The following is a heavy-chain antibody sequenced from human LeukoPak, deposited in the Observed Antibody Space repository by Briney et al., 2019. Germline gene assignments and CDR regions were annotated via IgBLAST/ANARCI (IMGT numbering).Heavy chain of an antibody. CDR2: INPNSGGT. CDR3: ARDRGTMVRGVIMPLDY. D-gene: IGHD3-10*01. V-gene: IGHV1-2*02. CDR1: GYTFTGYY. J-gene: IGHJ4*02. Sequence: ASVKVSCKASGYTFTGYYMHWVRQAPGQGLEWMGWINPNSGGTNYAQKFQGRVTMTRDTSISTAYMELSRLRSDDTAVYYCARDRGTMVRGVIMPLDYWGQGTLVTVSS.